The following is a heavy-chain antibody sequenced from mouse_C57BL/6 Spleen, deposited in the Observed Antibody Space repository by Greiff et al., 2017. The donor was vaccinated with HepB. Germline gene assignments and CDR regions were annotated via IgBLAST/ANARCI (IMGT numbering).Heavy chain of an antibody. CDR2: INPSSGYT. D-gene: IGHD4-1*01. Sequence: VQRVESGAELARPGASVKMSCKASGYTFTSYTMHWVKQRPGQGLEWIGYINPSSGYTKYNQKFKDKATLTADKSSSTAYMQLSSLTSEDSAVYYCAKLGEAYWGQGTLVTVSA. CDR1: GYTFTSYT. V-gene: IGHV1-4*01. J-gene: IGHJ3*01. CDR3: AKLGEAY.